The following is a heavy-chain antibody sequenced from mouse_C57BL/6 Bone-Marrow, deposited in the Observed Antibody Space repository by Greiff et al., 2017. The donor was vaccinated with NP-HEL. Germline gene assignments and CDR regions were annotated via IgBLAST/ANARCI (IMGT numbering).Heavy chain of an antibody. CDR3: ARSVTTVVPSPMDY. D-gene: IGHD1-1*01. CDR1: GYTFTSYG. V-gene: IGHV1-81*01. Sequence: VKLMESGAELARPGASVKLSCKASGYTFTSYGISWVKQRTGQGLEWIGEIYPRSGNTYYNEKFKGKATLTADKSSSTAYMELRSLTSEDSAVYFCARSVTTVVPSPMDYWGQGTSVTVSS. J-gene: IGHJ4*01. CDR2: IYPRSGNT.